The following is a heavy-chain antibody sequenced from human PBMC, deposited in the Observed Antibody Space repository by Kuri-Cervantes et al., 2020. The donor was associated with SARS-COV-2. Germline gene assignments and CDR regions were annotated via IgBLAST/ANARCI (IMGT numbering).Heavy chain of an antibody. D-gene: IGHD3-16*01. J-gene: IGHJ6*03. CDR3: AKAGENYYYYMDV. CDR1: GFTFSSYE. Sequence: GESLKISCAASGFTFSSYEMNWVRQAPGKGLEWVAFIQYDGSNKYYADSVKGRFTISRDNSKNTLYLQMNSLRAEDTAVYYCAKAGENYYYYMDVWGKGTTVTVSS. CDR2: IQYDGSNK. V-gene: IGHV3-30*02.